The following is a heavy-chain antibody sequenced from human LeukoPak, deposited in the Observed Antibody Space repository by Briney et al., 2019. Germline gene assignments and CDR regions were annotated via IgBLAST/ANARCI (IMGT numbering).Heavy chain of an antibody. CDR3: ARGLTVAATAY. D-gene: IGHD6-19*01. V-gene: IGHV4-39*01. J-gene: IGHJ4*02. CDR1: GGSISSGGYH. CDR2: VSYSGST. Sequence: TSQTLSLTCTVSGGSISSGGYHWGWVRQPPGKGLEWIGSVSYSGSTYYNPSLKSRVTISVDTSKNQFSLRIISVTAADTAVYYCARGLTVAATAYWGQGTLVTVSS.